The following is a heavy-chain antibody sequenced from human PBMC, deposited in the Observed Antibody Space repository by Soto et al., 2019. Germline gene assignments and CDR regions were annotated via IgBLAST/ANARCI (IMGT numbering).Heavy chain of an antibody. CDR3: AKDYGSGSYEYKPDYYYYYGMDV. CDR1: GFTFSSYA. D-gene: IGHD3-10*01. J-gene: IGHJ6*02. V-gene: IGHV3-23*01. CDR2: ISGSGGST. Sequence: GGSLRLSCAASGFTFSSYAMSWVRQAPGKGLEWVSAISGSGGSTYYADSVKGRFTISRDNSKNTLYLQMNSLRAEDTAVYYCAKDYGSGSYEYKPDYYYYYGMDVWGQGTTVTVSS.